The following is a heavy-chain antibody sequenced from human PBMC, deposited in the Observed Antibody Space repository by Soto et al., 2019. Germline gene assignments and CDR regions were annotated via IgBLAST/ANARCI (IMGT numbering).Heavy chain of an antibody. V-gene: IGHV3-33*01. CDR2: IWYDGSNK. CDR1: GFTFSSHS. D-gene: IGHD3-10*01. CDR3: ARETLLWSPGYYYGMDV. J-gene: IGHJ6*02. Sequence: PGGSLRLSCAASGFTFSSHSMHWVRQAQEKGLEWVAIIWYDGSNKYYADSVKGQFTISKDNSKNTVYLQMDSLRAEDPAVYYCARETLLWSPGYYYGMDVWGQGTTVTVSS.